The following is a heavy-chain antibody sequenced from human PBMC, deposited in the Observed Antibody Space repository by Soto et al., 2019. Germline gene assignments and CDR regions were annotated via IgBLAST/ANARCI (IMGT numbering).Heavy chain of an antibody. CDR1: GFTFSSYA. CDR2: ISGSGGST. J-gene: IGHJ4*02. V-gene: IGHV3-23*01. CDR3: ARLKRITMVRGVIIGDGGHSDY. D-gene: IGHD3-10*01. Sequence: GGSLRLSCAASGFTFSSYAMSWVRQAPGKGLEWVSAISGSGGSTYYADSVKGRFTISRDNSKNTLYLQMNSLRAEDTAVYYCARLKRITMVRGVIIGDGGHSDYWGQGTLVTVSS.